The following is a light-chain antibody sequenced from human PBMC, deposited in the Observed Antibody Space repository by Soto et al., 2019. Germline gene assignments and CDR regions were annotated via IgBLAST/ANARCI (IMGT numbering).Light chain of an antibody. Sequence: DIAMTQSPLSLPVTPGEPASISCRSSQSLLHSNGYNYLDWYLQKPGQSQQLMIYLGSNRASGVPDRFSGSGSGTDFTLKISRVEAEDVGVYYCMQALQTPWTFGQGTKVDIK. CDR3: MQALQTPWT. CDR1: QSLLHSNGYNY. V-gene: IGKV2-28*01. J-gene: IGKJ1*01. CDR2: LGS.